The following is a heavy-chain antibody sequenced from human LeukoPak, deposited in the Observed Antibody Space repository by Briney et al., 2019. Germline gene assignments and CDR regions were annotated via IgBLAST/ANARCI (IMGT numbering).Heavy chain of an antibody. V-gene: IGHV3-7*03. D-gene: IGHD3-22*01. J-gene: IGHJ4*02. Sequence: GGSLRLSCAASGFTFSSYWMNWARQAPGKGLEWVASINHNGNVNYYVDSVKGRFTISRDNAKNSLYLQMNSLRAEDTAVYYCARDPDPYDSSGYYSDWGQGTLVTVSS. CDR2: INHNGNVN. CDR1: GFTFSSYW. CDR3: ARDPDPYDSSGYYSD.